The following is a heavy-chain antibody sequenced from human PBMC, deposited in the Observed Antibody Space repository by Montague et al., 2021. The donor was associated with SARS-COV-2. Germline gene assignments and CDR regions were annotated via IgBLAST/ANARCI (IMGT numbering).Heavy chain of an antibody. Sequence: SLRLSCAASGFTFSSYAMHWVRQAPGKGLEWVAVISYDGSNKYYADSVKGRFTISRDNSKNTLYLQMNSLRAKDTAVYYCAAEMATISAPLDYWGQGTLVTVSS. CDR1: GFTFSSYA. D-gene: IGHD5-24*01. V-gene: IGHV3-30*04. J-gene: IGHJ4*02. CDR3: AAEMATISAPLDY. CDR2: ISYDGSNK.